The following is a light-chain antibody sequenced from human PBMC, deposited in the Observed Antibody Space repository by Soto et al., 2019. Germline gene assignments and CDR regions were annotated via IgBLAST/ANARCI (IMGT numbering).Light chain of an antibody. Sequence: QPVLAQPPSVSRAPGQRGPISRTGGSSQNGATYDVQWYQQLPGTAPKLLIYGNSNRPSGVPDRFSGSKSGTSASLAITGLQADDEADYYCQSYDSSLSAHYVFGTGTKVTVL. CDR3: QSYDSSLSAHYV. J-gene: IGLJ1*01. CDR2: GNS. CDR1: SSQNGATYD. V-gene: IGLV1-40*01.